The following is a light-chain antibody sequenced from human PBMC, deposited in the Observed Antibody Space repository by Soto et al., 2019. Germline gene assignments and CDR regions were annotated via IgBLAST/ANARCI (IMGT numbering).Light chain of an antibody. CDR3: QQYYSYPWT. CDR1: QSITTW. Sequence: IQMPQSPSTVSAYVGDSVTITCRASQSITTWLAWYQQRPGKAPKLLIYDVSSLQSGVPSRFSGSGSATEFTLTISSLQPDDSATYYCQQYYSYPWTFGQGTKVDIK. CDR2: DVS. J-gene: IGKJ1*01. V-gene: IGKV1-5*01.